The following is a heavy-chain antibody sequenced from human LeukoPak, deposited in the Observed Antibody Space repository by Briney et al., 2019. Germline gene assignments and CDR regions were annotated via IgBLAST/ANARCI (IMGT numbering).Heavy chain of an antibody. J-gene: IGHJ4*02. CDR3: ARHGTVTHRFDY. CDR2: IYYSGST. Sequence: SETLSLTCGVSGGSMSSSSYYWGWIRQPPGKGLEWIGSIYYSGSTYYNPSLKSRVTISVDSSKNQCSLKLSSVTAADTAVYYCARHGTVTHRFDYWGQGTLVTVTS. CDR1: GGSMSSSSYY. V-gene: IGHV4-39*01. D-gene: IGHD4-17*01.